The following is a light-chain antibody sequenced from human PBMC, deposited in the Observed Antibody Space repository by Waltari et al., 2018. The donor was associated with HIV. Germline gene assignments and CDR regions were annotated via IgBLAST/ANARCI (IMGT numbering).Light chain of an antibody. CDR2: DAS. Sequence: EIVLTQSQGTLSMFPGERDTLSCRASQTVSTYLAWYQQKPGQAPRLLIYDASNRATGIPARFSGSGSGTDFTLTISSLEPEDFAIYYCQQRSSWPLTFGGGTKVEI. CDR1: QTVSTY. V-gene: IGKV3-11*01. CDR3: QQRSSWPLT. J-gene: IGKJ4*01.